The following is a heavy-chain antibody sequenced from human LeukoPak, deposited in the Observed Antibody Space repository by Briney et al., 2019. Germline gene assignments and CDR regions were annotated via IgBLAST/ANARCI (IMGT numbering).Heavy chain of an antibody. CDR3: ARAHRDGPYFDY. J-gene: IGHJ4*02. V-gene: IGHV3-64*01. D-gene: IGHD5-24*01. Sequence: GGSLRLSRAASGFTCSSYAMHWVRQAPGKGLEYVSAISSNGGSTYYANSVKGRFTISRDNSKNTLYLQMGSLRAEDMAVYYCARAHRDGPYFDYWGQGTLVTVSS. CDR2: ISSNGGST. CDR1: GFTCSSYA.